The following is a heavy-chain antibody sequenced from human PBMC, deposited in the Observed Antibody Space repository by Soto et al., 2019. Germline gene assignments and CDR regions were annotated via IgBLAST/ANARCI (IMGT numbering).Heavy chain of an antibody. D-gene: IGHD1-26*01. CDR1: GYTLTSYD. Sequence: ASVKVSCKASGYTLTSYDINWVRQATGQGLEWMGWMNPNSGNTGYAQKFQGRVTMTRNTSISTAYMELSSLRSEDTAVYYCARYRQGRIVGALWFDPWGQGTLVTVSS. V-gene: IGHV1-8*01. CDR3: ARYRQGRIVGALWFDP. J-gene: IGHJ5*02. CDR2: MNPNSGNT.